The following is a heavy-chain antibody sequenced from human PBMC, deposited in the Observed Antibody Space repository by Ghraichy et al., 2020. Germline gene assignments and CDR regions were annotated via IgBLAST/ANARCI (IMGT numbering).Heavy chain of an antibody. CDR2: IYYSGST. D-gene: IGHD3-3*01. J-gene: IGHJ5*02. Sequence: SETLSLTCAVSGGSISSYYWSWIRQPPGKGLERIGYIYYSGSTNYNPSLKSRVTISVDKSKNQFSLKLSSVTAADTAVYYCARHLTNYEYGFDPWGQGTLVTVSS. V-gene: IGHV4-59*08. CDR1: GGSISSYY. CDR3: ARHLTNYEYGFDP.